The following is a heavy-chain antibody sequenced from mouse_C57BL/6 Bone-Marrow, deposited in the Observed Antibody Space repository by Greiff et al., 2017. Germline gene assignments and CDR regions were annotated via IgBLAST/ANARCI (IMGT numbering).Heavy chain of an antibody. D-gene: IGHD1-1*02. CDR3: TRDEVLWRALDY. V-gene: IGHV5-9-1*02. CDR1: GFTFTSYA. Sequence: EVQLLESGAGLVKPGASVKLSCTASGFTFTSYAMSWVRQTPEQSLEWIAYISRGGDYTYYTDTVKGRATLSRDNAWNTLYMQLSSLKSEDTAMYYCTRDEVLWRALDYWGQGTLVTVSA. J-gene: IGHJ3*01. CDR2: ISRGGDYT.